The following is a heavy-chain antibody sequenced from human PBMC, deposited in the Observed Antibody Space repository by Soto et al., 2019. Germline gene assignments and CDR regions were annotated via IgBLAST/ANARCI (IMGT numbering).Heavy chain of an antibody. V-gene: IGHV3-23*01. CDR3: AKGQYCSSTNCYADGYYYHYYLDV. J-gene: IGHJ6*03. Sequence: PGGSLRLSCAASGFTFSSYAMSWVRQSPGKGLEWVSAISGPGASTYYADSVKGRFTISRDNAKNTLCLQMNSLRAEDTAVYYCAKGQYCSSTNCYADGYYYHYYLDVWGKGTTVTVSS. CDR2: ISGPGAST. D-gene: IGHD2-2*01. CDR1: GFTFSSYA.